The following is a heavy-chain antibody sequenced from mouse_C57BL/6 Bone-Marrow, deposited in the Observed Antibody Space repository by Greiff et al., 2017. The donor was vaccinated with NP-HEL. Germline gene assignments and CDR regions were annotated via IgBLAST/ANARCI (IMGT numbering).Heavy chain of an antibody. CDR1: GYTFTSYW. CDR3: TRRDYGSLFDY. V-gene: IGHV1-5*01. J-gene: IGHJ2*01. Sequence: VQLQQSGTVLARPGASVKMSCKTSGYTFTSYWMHWVNQRPGQGLEWIGAIYPGNSDTSYNQKFKGKAKLTAVTSASTAYMELSSLTNEDSAVYYCTRRDYGSLFDYWGQGTTLTVSS. D-gene: IGHD1-1*01. CDR2: IYPGNSDT.